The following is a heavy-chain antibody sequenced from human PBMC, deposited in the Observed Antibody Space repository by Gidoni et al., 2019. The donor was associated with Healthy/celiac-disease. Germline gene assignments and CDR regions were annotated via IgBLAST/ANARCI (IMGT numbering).Heavy chain of an antibody. Sequence: QVQLVQSGAEVKKPGASVKVSCKASGYTFTSYDINWVRQATGQGLEWMGWMNPTSGNTGYAQKFQGRVTMTRNTSISTAYMELSSLRSEDTAVYYCARDRDDILPYNWFDPWGQGTLVTVSS. V-gene: IGHV1-8*01. CDR3: ARDRDDILPYNWFDP. J-gene: IGHJ5*02. CDR2: MNPTSGNT. D-gene: IGHD3-9*01. CDR1: GYTFTSYD.